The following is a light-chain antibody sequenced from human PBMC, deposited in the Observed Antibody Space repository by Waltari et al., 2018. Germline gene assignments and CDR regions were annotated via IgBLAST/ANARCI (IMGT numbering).Light chain of an antibody. CDR3: QQYDNWPPT. Sequence: EVVMTQSPAMASVSPGERAALFCRASQSVKSNVAWYQQKPGQAPRLLLYGASTSATGVPVRFSGSGSGTEFTLTISSLQSEDFVVYYCQQYDNWPPTFGGGAKVEIK. J-gene: IGKJ4*01. CDR2: GAS. V-gene: IGKV3-15*01. CDR1: QSVKSN.